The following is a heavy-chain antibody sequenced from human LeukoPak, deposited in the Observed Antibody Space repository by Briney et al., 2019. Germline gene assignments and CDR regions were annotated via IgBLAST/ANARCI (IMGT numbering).Heavy chain of an antibody. Sequence: ASVKVSCKASGGTFSSYAISWVRQAPGQGLEWMGWINPNSGGTNYAQKFQGRVTMTRDTSISTAYMELSRLRSDDTAVYYCARERAERSSWYMYYYYMDVWGKGTTVTVSS. CDR3: ARERAERSSWYMYYYYMDV. D-gene: IGHD6-13*01. CDR1: GGTFSSYA. J-gene: IGHJ6*03. CDR2: INPNSGGT. V-gene: IGHV1-2*02.